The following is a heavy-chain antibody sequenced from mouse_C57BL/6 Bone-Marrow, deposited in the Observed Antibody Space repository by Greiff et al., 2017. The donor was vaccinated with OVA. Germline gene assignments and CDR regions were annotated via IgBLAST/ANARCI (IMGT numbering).Heavy chain of an antibody. CDR3: ARDIVGGTMDY. D-gene: IGHD2-5*01. V-gene: IGHV5-4*01. Sequence: VQLKESGGGLVKPGGSLKLSCAASGFTFSSYAMSWVRQTPEKRLEWVATISDGGSYTYYPDNVKGRFTISRDNAKNNLYLQMSHLKSEDTAMYYCARDIVGGTMDYWGQGTSVTVSS. J-gene: IGHJ4*01. CDR2: ISDGGSYT. CDR1: GFTFSSYA.